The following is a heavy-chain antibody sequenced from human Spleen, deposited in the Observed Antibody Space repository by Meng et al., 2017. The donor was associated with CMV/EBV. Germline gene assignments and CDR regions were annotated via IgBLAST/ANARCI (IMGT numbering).Heavy chain of an antibody. Sequence: GGSLRLSCAASGLSFSSYSMNWVRQAPGKGLEWVEVISYDGSNKYYADSVKGRFTISRDNSKNTLYLQMNSLRAEDTAVYYCARDAAAVVFDYWGQGTLVTVSS. CDR2: ISYDGSNK. D-gene: IGHD6-13*01. CDR1: GLSFSSYS. J-gene: IGHJ4*02. V-gene: IGHV3-30*03. CDR3: ARDAAAVVFDY.